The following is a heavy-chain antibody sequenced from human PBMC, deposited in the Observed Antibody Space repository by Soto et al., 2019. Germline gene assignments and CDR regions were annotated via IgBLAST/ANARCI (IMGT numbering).Heavy chain of an antibody. Sequence: HLVQSGPEVRKPGASITVSCKTFGDTFTNFGLSWVRQAPGQGLEWMGWIATYNSNRNYAQKFQGRLTLTTDTSTSTAYMELKSLGYDDTAVYDCARVLRGVVNWFDPWGQGTLVTVSS. V-gene: IGHV1-18*01. D-gene: IGHD3-10*01. CDR3: ARVLRGVVNWFDP. J-gene: IGHJ5*02. CDR2: IATYNSNR. CDR1: GDTFTNFG.